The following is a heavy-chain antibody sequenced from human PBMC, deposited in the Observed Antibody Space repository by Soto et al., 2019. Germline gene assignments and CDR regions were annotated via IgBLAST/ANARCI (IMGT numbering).Heavy chain of an antibody. CDR2: IYHSGST. J-gene: IGHJ5*02. CDR3: ARLVADYVDP. Sequence: SETLSLTCAVAGGSISGGGYSWSWIRQPPGKGLEWIGYIYHSGSTYYNPSLKSRVTISVDRSKNQFSLKLSSVTAADTAMYYCARLVADYVDPWGQGTLVTVSS. CDR1: GGSISGGGYS. D-gene: IGHD6-19*01. V-gene: IGHV4-30-2*01.